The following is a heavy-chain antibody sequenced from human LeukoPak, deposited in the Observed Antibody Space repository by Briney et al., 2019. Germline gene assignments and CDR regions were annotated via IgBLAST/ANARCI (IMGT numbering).Heavy chain of an antibody. Sequence: GASVEVSCTTSGYTLSTYYMHWVRQAPGQGLEWMGILNPSGDQRIYAQKFQDRVTMTWDTSTSTVYMELNSLTSDDTAVYYCARGGVVSRGQWLCADYWGQGALVTVSS. J-gene: IGHJ4*02. CDR2: LNPSGDQR. CDR1: GYTLSTYY. D-gene: IGHD6-19*01. V-gene: IGHV1-46*01. CDR3: ARGGVVSRGQWLCADY.